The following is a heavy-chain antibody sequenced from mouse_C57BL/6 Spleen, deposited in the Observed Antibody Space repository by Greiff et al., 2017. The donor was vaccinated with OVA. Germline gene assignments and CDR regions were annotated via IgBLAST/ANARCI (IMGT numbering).Heavy chain of an antibody. Sequence: EVKLMESEGGLVQPGSSMKLSCTASGFTFSDYYMAWVRQVPEKGLEWVANLNYDGSSTYYLDSLKSRFIISIDNANNILYLQMSSLKSEDTATYYCARVPYDYDYFDYWGQGTTLTVSS. D-gene: IGHD2-4*01. V-gene: IGHV5-16*01. CDR2: LNYDGSST. J-gene: IGHJ2*01. CDR3: ARVPYDYDYFDY. CDR1: GFTFSDYY.